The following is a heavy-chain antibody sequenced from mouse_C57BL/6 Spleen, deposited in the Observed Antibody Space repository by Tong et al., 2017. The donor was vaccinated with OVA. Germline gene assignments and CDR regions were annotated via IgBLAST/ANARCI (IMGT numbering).Heavy chain of an antibody. V-gene: IGHV5-12*01. Sequence: EVQLQESGGGLVQPGGSLKLSCAASGFTFSDYYMYWVRQTPEKRLEWVAYISNGGGSTYYPDTVKGRFTISRDNAKNTLYLQMSSLRSEDTALYYCARHDYYGSSPWFAYWGQGTLVTVSA. CDR1: GFTFSDYY. J-gene: IGHJ3*01. D-gene: IGHD1-1*01. CDR3: ARHDYYGSSPWFAY. CDR2: ISNGGGST.